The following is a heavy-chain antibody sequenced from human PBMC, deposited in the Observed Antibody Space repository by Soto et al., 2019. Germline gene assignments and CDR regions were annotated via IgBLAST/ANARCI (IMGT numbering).Heavy chain of an antibody. CDR1: VCSISSYY. J-gene: IGHJ4*02. V-gene: IGHV4-59*08. CDR2: IYYSGST. D-gene: IGHD2-21*02. Sequence: SETLSLTCPVSVCSISSYYWSWIRQPPGKGLEWIGYIYYSGSTNYNPSLKSRVTISVDTSKNQFSLKLSSVTAADTAVYYCARQMRVAYCGGDCPFDYWGQGTLVTVSS. CDR3: ARQMRVAYCGGDCPFDY.